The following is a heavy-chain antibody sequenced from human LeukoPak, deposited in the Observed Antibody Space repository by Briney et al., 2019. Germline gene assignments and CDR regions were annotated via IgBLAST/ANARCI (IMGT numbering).Heavy chain of an antibody. Sequence: GGSLRLSCAASGFTFSNYVMSWVRPAPGKGLEWVSGISGSGGSTYYADSVKGRFTISRDNSKNTLNLQMNSLIAEDTVVYYCAKAKYSSLSYYFDYWGQGTLVTVSS. CDR2: ISGSGGST. CDR1: GFTFSNYV. V-gene: IGHV3-23*01. D-gene: IGHD6-6*01. J-gene: IGHJ4*02. CDR3: AKAKYSSLSYYFDY.